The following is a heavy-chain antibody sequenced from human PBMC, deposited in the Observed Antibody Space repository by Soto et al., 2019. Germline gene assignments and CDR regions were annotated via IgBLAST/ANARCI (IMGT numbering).Heavy chain of an antibody. J-gene: IGHJ4*02. Sequence: PVESLKISCKGSGYSFTSYWIGWVRQMPGKGLEWMGIIYPGDSDTRYSPSFQGQVTISADKSISTAYLQWSSLKASDAAMYYCARGEAAAGRVSRDFDYWGQGTLVNVSS. CDR2: IYPGDSDT. V-gene: IGHV5-51*01. D-gene: IGHD6-13*01. CDR3: ARGEAAAGRVSRDFDY. CDR1: GYSFTSYW.